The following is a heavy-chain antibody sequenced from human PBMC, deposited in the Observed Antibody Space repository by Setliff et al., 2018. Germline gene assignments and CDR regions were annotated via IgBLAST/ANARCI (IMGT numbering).Heavy chain of an antibody. D-gene: IGHD4-17*01. V-gene: IGHV4-4*07. J-gene: IGHJ4*02. CDR2: LYTSGDT. Sequence: SETLSLTCTVSGGSISSHYWTWIRQPAGKGLEWIGRLYTSGDTNYNPSLKSRVSMSLDTSKNQFSLKLSPVTAADTAVYYCARHSTLYGGNFDYWGQGTLVTVSS. CDR3: ARHSTLYGGNFDY. CDR1: GGSISSHY.